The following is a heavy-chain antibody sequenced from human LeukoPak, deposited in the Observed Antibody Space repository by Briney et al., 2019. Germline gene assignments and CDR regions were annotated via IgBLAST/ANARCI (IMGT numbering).Heavy chain of an antibody. Sequence: SETLSLTCTVSGASTNSYYWSWIRQPPGKGLEWIGYIYYSGSTNYNPSLKSRVTISVDTSKNQFSLKLSSVTAADTAVYYCARATNSGSSNGDIWGQGTMVTVSS. D-gene: IGHD1-26*01. CDR1: GASTNSYY. J-gene: IGHJ3*02. CDR2: IYYSGST. CDR3: ARATNSGSSNGDI. V-gene: IGHV4-59*01.